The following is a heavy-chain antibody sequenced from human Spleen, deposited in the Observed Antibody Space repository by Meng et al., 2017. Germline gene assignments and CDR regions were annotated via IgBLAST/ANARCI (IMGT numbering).Heavy chain of an antibody. Sequence: GESLKISCAASGFTFSSYGMHWVRQAPGKGLEWVAVIWYDGSNKYYADSVKGRFTISRDNSKNTLYLQMNSLRAEDTAVYYCAREAYYGSGSYGYWGQGTLVTVAS. CDR3: AREAYYGSGSYGY. CDR1: GFTFSSYG. D-gene: IGHD3-10*01. V-gene: IGHV3-33*01. CDR2: IWYDGSNK. J-gene: IGHJ4*02.